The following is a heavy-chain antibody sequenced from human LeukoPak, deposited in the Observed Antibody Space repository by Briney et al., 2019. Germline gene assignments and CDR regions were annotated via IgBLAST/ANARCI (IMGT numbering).Heavy chain of an antibody. Sequence: GGSLRLSCAASGFTFSSYWMSWVRQAPGKGLEWVANIKQDGSEKYYVDSVKGRFTISRDNAKNSLYLQVNSLRAEDTAVYYCARDFPYYDFWSGYYKELYFDYWGQGTLVTVSS. D-gene: IGHD3-3*01. CDR2: IKQDGSEK. J-gene: IGHJ4*02. CDR3: ARDFPYYDFWSGYYKELYFDY. V-gene: IGHV3-7*01. CDR1: GFTFSSYW.